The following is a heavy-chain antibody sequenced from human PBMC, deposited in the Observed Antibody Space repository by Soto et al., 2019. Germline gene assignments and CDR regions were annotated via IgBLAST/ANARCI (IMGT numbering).Heavy chain of an antibody. J-gene: IGHJ2*01. D-gene: IGHD3-10*01. CDR1: GFTFTNYA. V-gene: IGHV3-23*01. Sequence: EVQLLESGGGLVKPGGSLRLSCAASGFTFTNYAMTWVRQAPGKGLEWVSSISGGDGDTSYADSVKGRLTISRDNSENTMLLQMNSLRPDDTAVYYCAKDRFTSTVRKYWFFDLWGRGTLVTVSS. CDR2: ISGGDGDT. CDR3: AKDRFTSTVRKYWFFDL.